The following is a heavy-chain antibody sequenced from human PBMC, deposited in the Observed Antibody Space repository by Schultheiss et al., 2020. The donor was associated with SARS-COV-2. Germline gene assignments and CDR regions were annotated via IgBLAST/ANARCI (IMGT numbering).Heavy chain of an antibody. CDR2: IYHSGST. CDR1: GGSISSGGYS. V-gene: IGHV4-30-2*01. Sequence: SQTLSLTCAVSGGSISSGGYSWSWIRQPPGKGLEWIGYIYHSGSTYYNPSLKSRVTISVDRSKNQFSLKLSSVTAADTAVYYCARVSGWGVRAFDIWGQGTMVTVSS. D-gene: IGHD6-19*01. CDR3: ARVSGWGVRAFDI. J-gene: IGHJ3*02.